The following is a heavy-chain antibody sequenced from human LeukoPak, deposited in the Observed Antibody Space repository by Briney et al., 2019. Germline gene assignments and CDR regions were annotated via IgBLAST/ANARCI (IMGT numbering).Heavy chain of an antibody. J-gene: IGHJ4*02. CDR2: IDNDGSST. D-gene: IGHD3-10*01. V-gene: IGHV3-74*01. CDR3: ARDVLLWFGEPGPIDY. CDR1: GFTFSNYW. Sequence: GGSLRLSCAASGFTFSNYWMHWVRQAPGKGLVWVSRIDNDGSSTNYADSVKGRFTISRDNSKNTLYLQMNSLRAEDTAVYYCARDVLLWFGEPGPIDYWGQGTLVTVSS.